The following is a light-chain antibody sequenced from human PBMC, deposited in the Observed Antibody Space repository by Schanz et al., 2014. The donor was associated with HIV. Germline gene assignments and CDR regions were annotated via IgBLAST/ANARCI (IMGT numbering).Light chain of an antibody. J-gene: IGKJ2*01. V-gene: IGKV1-6*02. Sequence: AIQMTQSPSSLSASVGDRVTFTCRASQDVRGDLSWYQQKSGKAPKLLIYAVSTLESGVPSRFSGSGSGTDFALTISSLQPEDFATYYCLQDSSKPYTFGQGTKLEIK. CDR3: LQDSSKPYT. CDR1: QDVRGD. CDR2: AVS.